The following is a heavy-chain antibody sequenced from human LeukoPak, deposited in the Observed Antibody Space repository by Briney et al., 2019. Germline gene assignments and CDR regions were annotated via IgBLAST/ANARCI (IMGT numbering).Heavy chain of an antibody. J-gene: IGHJ5*02. Sequence: GGSLRLSCAASGFTFSSYSMNWVRQAPGKGLEWVAVIWYDGSNKYYADSVKGRFTISRDNSKNTLYLQMNSLRAEDTAVYYCARDIVVVPAAMAPYNWFDPWGQGTLVTVSS. CDR1: GFTFSSYS. V-gene: IGHV3-33*08. CDR2: IWYDGSNK. CDR3: ARDIVVVPAAMAPYNWFDP. D-gene: IGHD2-2*01.